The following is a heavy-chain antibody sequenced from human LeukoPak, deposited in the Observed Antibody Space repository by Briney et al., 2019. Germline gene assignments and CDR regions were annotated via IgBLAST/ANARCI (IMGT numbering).Heavy chain of an antibody. V-gene: IGHV3-11*06. CDR3: ARVGSTVAAGTPDY. Sequence: GGSLRLSCAASGFTFSDYYMSWIRQAPGKGLEWLSYISGSGSHTTYAYSARGRFTISRDNAKNSLSLQVNSLRADDTAVYYCARVGSTVAAGTPDYWGQGTLVTVSS. CDR2: ISGSGSHT. CDR1: GFTFSDYY. D-gene: IGHD6-13*01. J-gene: IGHJ4*02.